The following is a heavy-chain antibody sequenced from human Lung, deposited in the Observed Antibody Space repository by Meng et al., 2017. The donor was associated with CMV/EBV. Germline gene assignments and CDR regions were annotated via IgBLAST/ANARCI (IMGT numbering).Heavy chain of an antibody. D-gene: IGHD2-8*01. CDR1: GGSISSSSHY. CDR2: IYYSGLT. J-gene: IGHJ5*02. V-gene: IGHV4-39*07. Sequence: QLPVQGAGPGVGQPSATLSLTCNVSGGSISSSSHYWGWIRQPPGKGLEWIGNIYYSGLTSYNPSLKSRVTISVDTSQNQFSLKLSSVTAADTAVFYCARVWANGEGWFDPWGQGTLVTVSS. CDR3: ARVWANGEGWFDP.